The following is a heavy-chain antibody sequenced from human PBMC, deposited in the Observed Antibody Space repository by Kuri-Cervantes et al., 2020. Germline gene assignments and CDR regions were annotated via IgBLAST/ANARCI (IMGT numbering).Heavy chain of an antibody. D-gene: IGHD6-13*01. CDR3: ARDRSSWYRFDY. V-gene: IGHV3-21*01. CDR1: GFTFSSYS. CDR2: ISSSSSYI. Sequence: GESLKISCAASGFTFSSYSMNWVRQAPGKGLEWVSPISSSSSYIYYADSVKGRFTISRDNAKNSLYLQMNSLRAEDTAVYYCARDRSSWYRFDYWGQGTLVTVSS. J-gene: IGHJ4*02.